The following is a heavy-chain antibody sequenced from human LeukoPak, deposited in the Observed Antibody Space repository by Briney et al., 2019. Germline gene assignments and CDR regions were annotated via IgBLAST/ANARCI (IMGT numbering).Heavy chain of an antibody. Sequence: ETVSLPCTVSGGSISSSSYYWGWIRQPPGKGLEWIGSIYSSGTPYYDPAFKSRVTISVDTSKNQFSLKLSSVTAADTAVYYCATNEWSGYYFEYWGQGTTVSLSS. D-gene: IGHD3-3*01. CDR1: GGSISSSSYY. V-gene: IGHV4-39*01. CDR3: ATNEWSGYYFEY. CDR2: IYSSGTP. J-gene: IGHJ4*02.